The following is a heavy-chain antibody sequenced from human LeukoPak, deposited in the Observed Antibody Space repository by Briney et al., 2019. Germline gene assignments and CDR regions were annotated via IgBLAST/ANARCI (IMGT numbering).Heavy chain of an antibody. V-gene: IGHV3-53*01. CDR3: ASQTFYDSSGSYYMDV. CDR1: GFTVSSNY. CDR2: IYSGGST. J-gene: IGHJ6*03. Sequence: GGSLRLSCAASGFTVSSNYMSWVRQAPGKGLEWVSVIYSGGSTYYADSVKGRFTISRDNSKNTLYLQMNSLRAEGTAVYYCASQTFYDSSGSYYMDVWGKGTTVTISS. D-gene: IGHD3-22*01.